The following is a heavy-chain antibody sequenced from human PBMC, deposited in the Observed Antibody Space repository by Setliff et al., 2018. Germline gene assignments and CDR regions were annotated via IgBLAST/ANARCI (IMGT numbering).Heavy chain of an antibody. D-gene: IGHD3-3*01. J-gene: IGHJ6*03. CDR2: ISYSGST. CDR3: ARGVNYYYYMDV. CDR1: GDSISSGYYY. V-gene: IGHV4-31*03. Sequence: SETLSLTCTVSGDSISSGYYYWSWIRQHPGKGLEWIGYISYSGSTYYNPSLKSRLTISVDKSKNQFSLKLSSVTAADTAVYYCARGVNYYYYMDVWGKGTTVTVSS.